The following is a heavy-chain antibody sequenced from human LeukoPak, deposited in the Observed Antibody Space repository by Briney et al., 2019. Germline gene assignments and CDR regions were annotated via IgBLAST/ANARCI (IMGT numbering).Heavy chain of an antibody. D-gene: IGHD5-18*01. CDR1: GGSFSGYY. V-gene: IGHV4-34*01. Sequence: SETLSLTCAVYGGSFSGYYWSWIRQPPGKGLEWIGEINHSGSTNYNPSLKSRVTISVDTSKNQFSLKLSSVTAADTAVYYCARGRIQLFKGPTDVWGQGTTVTVSS. CDR3: ARGRIQLFKGPTDV. CDR2: INHSGST. J-gene: IGHJ6*02.